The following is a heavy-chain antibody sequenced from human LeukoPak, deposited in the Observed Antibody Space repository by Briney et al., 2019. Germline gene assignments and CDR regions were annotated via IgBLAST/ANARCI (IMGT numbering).Heavy chain of an antibody. D-gene: IGHD2-2*01. J-gene: IGHJ5*02. V-gene: IGHV3-23*01. CDR1: GFTLSSYG. CDR2: ISPSGFNT. CDR3: AKADCTSSSCFVGWFDP. Sequence: GGSLRLSCAAYGFTLSSYGMTWVRQTPGKGLEWVSAISPSGFNTYYADSLQGRFTISRDNSKNTLYLQMNSLRAEDTAVYYCAKADCTSSSCFVGWFDPWGQGTLVTVSS.